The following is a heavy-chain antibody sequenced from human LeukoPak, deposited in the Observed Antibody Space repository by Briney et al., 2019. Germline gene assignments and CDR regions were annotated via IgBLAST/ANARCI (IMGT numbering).Heavy chain of an antibody. CDR1: GFTFSSYS. D-gene: IGHD6-19*01. J-gene: IGHJ4*02. Sequence: GGSLRLSCAASGFTFSSYSMNWVRQAPGKGLEWVSYISSSSGTIYYADSVKGRFTISRDNSKNTLYLQMNRLRAEDTAVYYCARDRIGSGWYSYYFDYWGQGTLVTVPS. V-gene: IGHV3-48*01. CDR2: ISSSSGTI. CDR3: ARDRIGSGWYSYYFDY.